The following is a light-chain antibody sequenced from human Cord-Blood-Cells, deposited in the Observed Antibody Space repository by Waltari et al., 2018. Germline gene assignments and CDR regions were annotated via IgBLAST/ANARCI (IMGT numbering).Light chain of an antibody. CDR1: CSAVGRYNL. CDR3: CSYAGSWV. V-gene: IGLV2-23*01. J-gene: IGLJ3*02. CDR2: EGS. Sequence: QSALTHPASVSGYIGQSRTISCTGTCSAVGRYNLVSWYQQHPGKAPKLMIYEGSKRPSGVSNRFSGSKSGNTASLTISGLQAEDEADYYCCSYAGSWVFGGGTKLTVL.